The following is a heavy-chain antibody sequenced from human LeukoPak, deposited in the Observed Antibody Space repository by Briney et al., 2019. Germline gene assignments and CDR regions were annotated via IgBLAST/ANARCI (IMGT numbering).Heavy chain of an antibody. CDR3: ARGSLDCSGGSCYPIVDY. Sequence: SETLSLTCAVYGGSFSGYYWSWIRQPPGKGLEWIGEINHSGSTNYNPSLKSRVTISVDASKNQFSLKLSSVTAADTAVYYCARGSLDCSGGSCYPIVDYWGQGTLVTVSS. CDR1: GGSFSGYY. D-gene: IGHD2-15*01. V-gene: IGHV4-34*01. CDR2: INHSGST. J-gene: IGHJ4*02.